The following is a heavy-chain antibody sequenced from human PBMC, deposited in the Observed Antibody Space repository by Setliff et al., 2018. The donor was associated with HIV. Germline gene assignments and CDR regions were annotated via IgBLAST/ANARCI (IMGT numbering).Heavy chain of an antibody. V-gene: IGHV4-39*07. D-gene: IGHD4-4*01. Sequence: SETLSLTCTVSGGSISTSRHYWGWIRQPPGKGLEWIGEINHSGSTNYNPSLKSRVTISIDTSKNQFSLKLSSVTAADTAMYYCARGRMATVLIRNWIDPWGQGSLVTVSS. J-gene: IGHJ5*02. CDR1: GGSISTSRHY. CDR3: ARGRMATVLIRNWIDP. CDR2: INHSGST.